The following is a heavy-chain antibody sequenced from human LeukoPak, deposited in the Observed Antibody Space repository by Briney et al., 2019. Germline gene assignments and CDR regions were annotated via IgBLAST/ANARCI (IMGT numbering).Heavy chain of an antibody. Sequence: SETLSLTCTVSGGSISSYYWSWIRQPPGKGLEWIGYIYYSGSTNYNPSLKSRVTISVDTSKNQFSLKLSSVTAADTAVYYCARGATVTTYYYYGMDVWGQGTTVTVSS. J-gene: IGHJ6*02. V-gene: IGHV4-59*08. CDR2: IYYSGST. CDR3: ARGATVTTYYYYGMDV. D-gene: IGHD4-17*01. CDR1: GGSISSYY.